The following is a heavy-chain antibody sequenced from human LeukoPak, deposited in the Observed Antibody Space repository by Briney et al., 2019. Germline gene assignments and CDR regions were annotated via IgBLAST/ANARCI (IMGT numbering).Heavy chain of an antibody. Sequence: WASVKVSCKASGGAFSSYAISWVRQAPGQGLEWMGGIIPIFGTANYAQKFQGRVTITADESTSTAYMELSSLRSEDTAVYYCARDPGHGDYAFDYWGQGTLVAVSS. V-gene: IGHV1-69*13. CDR3: ARDPGHGDYAFDY. D-gene: IGHD4-17*01. CDR1: GGAFSSYA. J-gene: IGHJ4*02. CDR2: IIPIFGTA.